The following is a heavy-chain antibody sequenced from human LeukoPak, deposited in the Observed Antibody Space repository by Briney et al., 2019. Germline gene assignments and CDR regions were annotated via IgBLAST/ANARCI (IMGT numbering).Heavy chain of an antibody. CDR3: ARSPANRGAARASGRLVNWFDP. J-gene: IGHJ5*02. V-gene: IGHV1-8*03. D-gene: IGHD6-13*01. Sequence: ASVKVSCKASGYTFTSYDINWVRQATGQGLEWMGWMNPNSGNTGYAQRFQGRVTITRNTSISTAYMELSSLRSGDTAVYYCARSPANRGAARASGRLVNWFDPWGQGTLVTVSS. CDR2: MNPNSGNT. CDR1: GYTFTSYD.